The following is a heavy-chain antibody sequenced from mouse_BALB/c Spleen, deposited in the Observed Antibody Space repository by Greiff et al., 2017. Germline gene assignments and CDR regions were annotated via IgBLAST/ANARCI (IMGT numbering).Heavy chain of an antibody. V-gene: IGHV1-7*01. CDR1: GYTFTSYW. CDR3: ASSYGSSPWFAY. CDR2: INPSTGYT. J-gene: IGHJ3*01. Sequence: VKLVESGAELAKPGASVKMSCKASGYTFTSYWMHWVKQRPGQGLEWIGYINPSTGYTEYNQKFKDKATLTADKSSSTAYMQLRSLTSEDSAVYYCASSYGSSPWFAYWGQGTLVTVSA. D-gene: IGHD1-1*01.